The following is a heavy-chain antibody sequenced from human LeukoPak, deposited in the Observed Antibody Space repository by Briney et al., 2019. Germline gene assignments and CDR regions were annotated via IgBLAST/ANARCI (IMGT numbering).Heavy chain of an antibody. Sequence: GASVNDTCKSSGYTFTSYYMHWVRQAPGQGLEWMGIINPSGGSTSCPQKFQGRVKITRNTSRSTVYMELSRLRSEDTAVYYCARDFGEYSSSSMALYYWGQGTLVPVSS. CDR3: ARDFGEYSSSSMALYY. V-gene: IGHV1-46*01. CDR2: INPSGGST. J-gene: IGHJ4*02. CDR1: GYTFTSYY. D-gene: IGHD6-6*01.